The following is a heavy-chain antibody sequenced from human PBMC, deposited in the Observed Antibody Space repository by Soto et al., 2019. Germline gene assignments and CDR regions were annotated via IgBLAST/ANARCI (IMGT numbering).Heavy chain of an antibody. Sequence: QVQLQESGPGLVKPSETLSLTCTVSGGSISSYYWSWIRQPPGKGLEWIGYIYYSGSTNYNPSLKSRVTLSVDTSKNQSSLKLSSVTAADTAVYYCARYGGNLDNWFDPWGQGTLVTVSS. CDR2: IYYSGST. CDR3: ARYGGNLDNWFDP. V-gene: IGHV4-59*01. D-gene: IGHD2-15*01. J-gene: IGHJ5*02. CDR1: GGSISSYY.